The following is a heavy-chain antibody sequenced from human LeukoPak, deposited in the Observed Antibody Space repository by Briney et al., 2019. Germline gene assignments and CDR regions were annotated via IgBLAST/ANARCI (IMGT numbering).Heavy chain of an antibody. J-gene: IGHJ3*02. V-gene: IGHV4-59*01. Sequence: SETLSLTCTVSGGSISSYYWSWIRQPPGKGLEWIGYIYYSGSTNYNPSLKSRVTISVDTSKNQFSLKLSSVTAADTAVYYCARDFYGDYGLGAFDIWGQGTMVTVSS. CDR1: GGSISSYY. CDR3: ARDFYGDYGLGAFDI. D-gene: IGHD4-17*01. CDR2: IYYSGST.